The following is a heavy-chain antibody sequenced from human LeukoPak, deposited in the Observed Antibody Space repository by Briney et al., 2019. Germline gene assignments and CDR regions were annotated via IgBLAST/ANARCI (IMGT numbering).Heavy chain of an antibody. CDR3: ATADGAAGFDY. J-gene: IGHJ4*02. CDR2: IIPILGIA. CDR1: GGTFSSYT. D-gene: IGHD2-15*01. V-gene: IGHV1-69*02. Sequence: SVKVSCKASGGTFSSYTISWVRQAPGQGLEWMGGIIPILGIANYAQKFQGRVTITADKSTSTAYMELSSLRSEDTAVYYCATADGAAGFDYWGQGTLVTVSS.